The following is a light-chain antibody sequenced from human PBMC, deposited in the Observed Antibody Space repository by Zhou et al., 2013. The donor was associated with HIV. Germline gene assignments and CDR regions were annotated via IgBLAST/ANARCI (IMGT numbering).Light chain of an antibody. CDR2: AAS. CDR3: LHDYNYPRT. CDR1: QGISHD. J-gene: IGKJ2*01. V-gene: IGKV1-6*01. Sequence: IQMTQSPSSLSASVGDKVTITCRASQGISHDLGWYQQKPGKPPKRLIYAASSLQDGVPSRFSGSGSGTDFTLTIDSLRPEDFATYYCLHDYNYPRTFGQGTKLEIK.